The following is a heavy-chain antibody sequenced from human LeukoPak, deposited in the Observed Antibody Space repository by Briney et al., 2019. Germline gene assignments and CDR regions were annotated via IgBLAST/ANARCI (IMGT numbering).Heavy chain of an antibody. V-gene: IGHV3-30*02. J-gene: IGHJ5*02. Sequence: GGSLRLSCAASGFTFNTYGMHWVRQAPGKGPDWVAYIRYDGSHREYADSVKGRFTISRDNSKSTLYLQMTSLRAEDTASYYCAKEFEDCTGGSCYSYYFDPWGQGTLVTVSP. CDR2: IRYDGSHR. CDR1: GFTFNTYG. D-gene: IGHD2-15*01. CDR3: AKEFEDCTGGSCYSYYFDP.